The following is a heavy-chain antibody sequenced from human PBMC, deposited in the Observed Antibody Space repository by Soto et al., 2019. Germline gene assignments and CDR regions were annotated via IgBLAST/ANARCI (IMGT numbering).Heavy chain of an antibody. D-gene: IGHD4-17*01. Sequence: SETLSLTCTVSGGSLSSGTYYWSWIRQPPGKGPEWIGYIYHSGSSQSTPSLKSRVTISIDTSKNKFSLELRSVTAADTAVYYCARDLWATTVDYYFDSWGPGRLVTVAS. CDR1: GGSLSSGTYY. CDR3: ARDLWATTVDYYFDS. J-gene: IGHJ4*02. CDR2: IYHSGSS. V-gene: IGHV4-30-4*02.